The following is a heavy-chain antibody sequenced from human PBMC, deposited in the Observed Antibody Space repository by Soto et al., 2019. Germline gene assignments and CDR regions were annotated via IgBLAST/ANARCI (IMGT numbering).Heavy chain of an antibody. CDR1: GGSISSSSYY. V-gene: IGHV4-39*01. Sequence: SETLSLTCTVSGGSISSSSYYWGWIRQPPGKGLECIGSIYYSGSTYYNPSLKSRVTISVDTSKNQFSLKLSSVTAADTAVYYCARKTGSGSYTYYYYYGMDVWGQGTTVTVSS. J-gene: IGHJ6*02. CDR3: ARKTGSGSYTYYYYYGMDV. D-gene: IGHD3-10*01. CDR2: IYYSGST.